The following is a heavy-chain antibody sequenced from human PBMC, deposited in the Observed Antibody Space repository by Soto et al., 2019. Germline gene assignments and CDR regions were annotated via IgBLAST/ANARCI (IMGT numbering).Heavy chain of an antibody. V-gene: IGHV3-23*01. D-gene: IGHD3-10*01. CDR3: AKDLGRGTMVRGVTPDAFDI. CDR1: GFTFSSYA. J-gene: IGHJ3*02. Sequence: EVQLLESGGGLVQPGGSLRLSCAASGFTFSSYAMSWVRQAPGKGLEWVSAISGSGGSTYYADSVKGRFTISRDNSKNTLYLQMNSLRAEDTAVYYCAKDLGRGTMVRGVTPDAFDIWGQGTMVTVSS. CDR2: ISGSGGST.